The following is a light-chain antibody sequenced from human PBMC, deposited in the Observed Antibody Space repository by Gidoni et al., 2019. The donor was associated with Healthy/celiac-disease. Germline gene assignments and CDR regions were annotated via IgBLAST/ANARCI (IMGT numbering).Light chain of an antibody. CDR1: QSVSSY. CDR2: DAS. V-gene: IGKV3-11*01. Sequence: PGERATLSCRASQSVSSYLAWYQQKPGQAPRLLIYDASTRATGIPARFSGSGSGTDFTLTISSLEPEDCALYYCQQRSNWPPWTFGQGTQVEIK. CDR3: QQRSNWPPWT. J-gene: IGKJ1*01.